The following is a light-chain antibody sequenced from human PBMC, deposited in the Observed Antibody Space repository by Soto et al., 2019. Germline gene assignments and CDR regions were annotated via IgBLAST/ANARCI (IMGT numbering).Light chain of an antibody. Sequence: DIQMTQSPSTLSASVGDRVTITCRASESISSWLAWYQQKPGKAPKLLISDASSFESGVRPRFGCSGSGTAFTLTTGSLQPADLAAYYCPQYNSYSITCSPGTKVDIK. CDR2: DAS. V-gene: IGKV1-5*01. J-gene: IGKJ3*01. CDR3: PQYNSYSIT. CDR1: ESISSW.